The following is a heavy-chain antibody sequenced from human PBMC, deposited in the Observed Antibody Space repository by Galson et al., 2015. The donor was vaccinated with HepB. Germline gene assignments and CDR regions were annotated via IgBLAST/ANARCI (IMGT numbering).Heavy chain of an antibody. V-gene: IGHV4-59*13. CDR1: GGPISGYY. CDR3: ARAAGGSTARNFDH. D-gene: IGHD1-14*01. Sequence: SETLSLTCTVSGGPISGYYWSWIRQSPGKGLEWIAHIYYTGSTYYNPSLKSRATISLDMSKNQCSLKLGSVTAADTAVYYCARAAGGSTARNFDHWGRGTLVAVSS. CDR2: IYYTGST. J-gene: IGHJ4*02.